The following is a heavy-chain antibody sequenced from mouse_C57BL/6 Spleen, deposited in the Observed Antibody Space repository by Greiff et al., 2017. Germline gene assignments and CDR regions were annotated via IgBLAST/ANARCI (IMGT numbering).Heavy chain of an antibody. CDR2: IHPNSGST. D-gene: IGHD1-1*01. V-gene: IGHV1-64*01. Sequence: QVQLQQPGAELVKPGASVKLSCKASGYTFTSYWMHWVKQRPGQGLEWIGMIHPNSGSTNYNETFKSKATLTVDKSSSTAYMQLSSLTSEDSAVYYCARRAGYGSSSGYFDVWGTGTTVTVSS. J-gene: IGHJ1*03. CDR1: GYTFTSYW. CDR3: ARRAGYGSSSGYFDV.